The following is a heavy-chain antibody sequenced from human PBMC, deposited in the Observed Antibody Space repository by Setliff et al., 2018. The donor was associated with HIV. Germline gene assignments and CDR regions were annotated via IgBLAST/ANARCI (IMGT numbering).Heavy chain of an antibody. CDR2: IYFSGST. J-gene: IGHJ6*02. CDR1: GDSVTSDSYY. D-gene: IGHD3-16*01. V-gene: IGHV4-61*02. Sequence: SETLSLTCTVSGDSVTSDSYYWSWIRQPAGRTLEWIGRIYFSGSTNYNPSLKSRVTISIDTSKNQLSLKLSSVTAADTAVYYCARDWAAPYYYGMDVWGPGTTVTVSS. CDR3: ARDWAAPYYYGMDV.